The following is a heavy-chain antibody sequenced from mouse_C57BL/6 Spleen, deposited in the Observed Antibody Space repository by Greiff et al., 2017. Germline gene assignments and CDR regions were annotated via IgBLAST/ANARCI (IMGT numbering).Heavy chain of an antibody. J-gene: IGHJ2*01. CDR1: GFTFSSYA. V-gene: IGHV5-4*01. Sequence: EVKLVESGGGLVKPGGSLKLSCAASGFTFSSYAMSWVRQTPEQRLEWVATIHDGGSYTYYPDNVKGRFTISRDNTKNNLYLQMSHLKYEDTAMYYCARDAYDYGYYCDDWGQGTTLTVSS. CDR2: IHDGGSYT. D-gene: IGHD2-4*01. CDR3: ARDAYDYGYYCDD.